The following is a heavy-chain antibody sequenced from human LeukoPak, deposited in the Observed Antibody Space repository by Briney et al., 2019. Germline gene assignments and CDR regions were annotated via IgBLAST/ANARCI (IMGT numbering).Heavy chain of an antibody. CDR3: ARDMRRIAAAANWFDP. D-gene: IGHD6-13*01. CDR2: INPNSGGT. J-gene: IGHJ5*02. V-gene: IGHV1-2*06. Sequence: RASVKVSCKASGYTFTGYYVHWVRQAPGQGLEWMGRINPNSGGTNYAQKFQGRVTMTRDTSISTAYMELSRLRSDDTAVYYCARDMRRIAAAANWFDPWGQGTLVTVSS. CDR1: GYTFTGYY.